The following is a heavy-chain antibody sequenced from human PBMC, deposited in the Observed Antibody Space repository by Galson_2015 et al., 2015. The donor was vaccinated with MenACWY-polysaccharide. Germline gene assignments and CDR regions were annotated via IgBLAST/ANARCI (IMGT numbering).Heavy chain of an antibody. CDR2: IHATGST. Sequence: LFLTCTFSSSFLLFLSFFFLWQPAEPGLEWIGRIHATGSTTYHPSLRSRVTMSVDLPKNNFSLRLTSVTASDTAIYYCAIRSLVSWYFDPWGRGTLVTVSS. CDR3: AIRSLVSWYFDP. D-gene: IGHD2-21*01. V-gene: IGHV4-4*07. J-gene: IGHJ2*01. CDR1: SSFLLFLS.